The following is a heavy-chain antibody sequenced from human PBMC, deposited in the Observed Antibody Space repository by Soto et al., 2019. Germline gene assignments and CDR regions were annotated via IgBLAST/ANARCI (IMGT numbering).Heavy chain of an antibody. J-gene: IGHJ6*02. CDR2: INPKSGGT. CDR1: GYSFTDYH. D-gene: IGHD2-8*01. Sequence: ASVKVSCKASGYSFTDYHIHWVRQAPGQGLEWPGRINPKSGGTSTAQKFQGWVTMTRDRSISTVYMELTRLRSDDTAVYFCARGHSTDCSNGVCSFFYNHEMDVWGQGTTVTAP. V-gene: IGHV1-2*04. CDR3: ARGHSTDCSNGVCSFFYNHEMDV.